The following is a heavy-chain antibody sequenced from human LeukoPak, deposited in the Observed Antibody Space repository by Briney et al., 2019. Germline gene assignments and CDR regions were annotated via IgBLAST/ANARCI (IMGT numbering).Heavy chain of an antibody. CDR2: ISGSGGST. Sequence: GGSLRLSSAATGFTFCSYAMSWVRQAPGKGLEWVSAISGSGGSTYYADSVKGRFTISRDNSKNTLYLQMNSLRAEDTALYYCAKDCTSTNCYVDYWGQGTLVTVSS. D-gene: IGHD2-2*01. CDR1: GFTFCSYA. J-gene: IGHJ4*02. V-gene: IGHV3-23*01. CDR3: AKDCTSTNCYVDY.